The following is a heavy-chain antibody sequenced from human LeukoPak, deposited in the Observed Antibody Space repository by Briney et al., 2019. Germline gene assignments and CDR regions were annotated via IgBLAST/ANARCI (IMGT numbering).Heavy chain of an antibody. V-gene: IGHV4-61*01. CDR2: IYYSGST. Sequence: SETLSLTCTVSGYSISSGYFWGWIRQPPGKGLEWVGYIYYSGSTNYNPSLKSRVTISVDTSKNQFSLKLSSVTAADTAVYYCARDITMVRPAFDIWGQGTMVTVSS. J-gene: IGHJ3*02. CDR3: ARDITMVRPAFDI. CDR1: GYSISSGYF. D-gene: IGHD3-10*01.